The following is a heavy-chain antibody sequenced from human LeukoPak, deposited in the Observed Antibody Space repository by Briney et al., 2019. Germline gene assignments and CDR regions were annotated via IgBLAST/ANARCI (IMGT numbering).Heavy chain of an antibody. V-gene: IGHV3-23*01. CDR3: AKFDVAAAGTQYFDY. Sequence: GGSLRLSCAASGFTFSSYAISWVRQAPGNGLEWVSAISGSGGSTYYADSVKGRFTISRDNSKNTLYLQMNSLRAEDTAVYYCAKFDVAAAGTQYFDYWGQGTLVTVSS. CDR2: ISGSGGST. J-gene: IGHJ4*02. CDR1: GFTFSSYA. D-gene: IGHD6-13*01.